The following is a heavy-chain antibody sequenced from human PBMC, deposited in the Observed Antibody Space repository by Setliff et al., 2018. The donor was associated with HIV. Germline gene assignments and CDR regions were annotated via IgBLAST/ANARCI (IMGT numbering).Heavy chain of an antibody. J-gene: IGHJ6*03. V-gene: IGHV4-39*01. CDR2: IYYSGST. Sequence: PSETLSLTCTVSGHSISSSNYYWGWIRQPPGKGLEWIGSIYYSGSTYYNPSLKSRVTISVDTSKNQFSLKLSSVTAADTAVYYCARHVVVFGVVIIVGYYMDVWGKGTTVTVSS. D-gene: IGHD3-3*01. CDR1: GHSISSSNYY. CDR3: ARHVVVFGVVIIVGYYMDV.